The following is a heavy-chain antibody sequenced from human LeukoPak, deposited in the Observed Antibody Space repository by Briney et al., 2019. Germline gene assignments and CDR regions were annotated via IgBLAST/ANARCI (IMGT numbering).Heavy chain of an antibody. CDR3: ANLRGSYLVGYFDY. CDR1: GFTFSTYG. D-gene: IGHD1-26*01. CDR2: ISYDGSNK. J-gene: IGHJ4*02. V-gene: IGHV3-30*18. Sequence: PGGSLRLSCAASGFTFSTYGMHWVRQAPGKGLEWVAVISYDGSNKYYADSVKGRFTISRDNYNNALYLQMNSLRFADRGVYYCANLRGSYLVGYFDYWGQGALVTVSS.